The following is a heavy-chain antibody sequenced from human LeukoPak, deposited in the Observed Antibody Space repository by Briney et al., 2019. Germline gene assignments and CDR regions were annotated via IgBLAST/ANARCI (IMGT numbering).Heavy chain of an antibody. V-gene: IGHV4-59*01. J-gene: IGHJ5*02. Sequence: SETLSLTCTVSGGSISSYYWSWIRQPPGKGLEWIGYIYYSGSTNYNPSLKSRVTISVDTSKNQFSLKLSSVTAAGTAVYYCARDRKGFDPWGQGTLVTVSS. CDR3: ARDRKGFDP. CDR2: IYYSGST. CDR1: GGSISSYY.